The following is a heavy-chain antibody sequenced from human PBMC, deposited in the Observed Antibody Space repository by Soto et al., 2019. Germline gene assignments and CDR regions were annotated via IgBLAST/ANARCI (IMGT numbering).Heavy chain of an antibody. J-gene: IGHJ6*03. D-gene: IGHD1-7*01. CDR2: ISGSGGST. V-gene: IGHV3-23*01. Sequence: EVQLLESGGGLVQPGGSLRLSCAASGFTFSSYAMSWVRQAPGKGLEWVSAISGSGGSTYYADSVKGRFTISRDNSKNTLYLQMNSLRAEDTAVYYCAKEARTGTTTYYYYMDVWGKGTTVTVSS. CDR3: AKEARTGTTTYYYYMDV. CDR1: GFTFSSYA.